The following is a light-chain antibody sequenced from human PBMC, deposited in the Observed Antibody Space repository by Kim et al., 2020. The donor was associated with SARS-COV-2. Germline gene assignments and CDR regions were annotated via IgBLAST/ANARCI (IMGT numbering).Light chain of an antibody. CDR2: STI. J-gene: IGLJ2*01. V-gene: IGLV7-43*01. CDR3: LFYHGGGRL. CDR1: SGAVSSDYY. Sequence: GGTVTLTCASSSGAVSSDYYPNWFQQKPGQAPRALIYSTIIKHSWTPARFSGSLVGGKAALTLSGVQPEDEADYYCLFYHGGGRLFGGGTQLT.